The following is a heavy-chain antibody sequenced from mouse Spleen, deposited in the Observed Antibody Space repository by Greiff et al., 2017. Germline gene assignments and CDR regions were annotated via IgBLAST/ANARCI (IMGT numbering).Heavy chain of an antibody. CDR1: GYSFTGYY. V-gene: IGHV1-42*01. Sequence: EVQLQQSGPELVKPGASVKISCKASGYSFTGYYMNWVKQSPEKSLEWIGEINPSTGGTTYNQKFKAKATLTVDKSSSTAYMQLKSLTSEDSAVYYCARSGGNYDWYFDVWGAGTTVTVSS. CDR2: INPSTGGT. CDR3: ARSGGNYDWYFDV. D-gene: IGHD2-1*01. J-gene: IGHJ1*01.